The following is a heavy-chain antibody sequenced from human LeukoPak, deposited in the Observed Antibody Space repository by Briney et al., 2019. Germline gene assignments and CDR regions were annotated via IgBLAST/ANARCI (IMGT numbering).Heavy chain of an antibody. CDR2: ISGSGGST. D-gene: IGHD2-15*01. V-gene: IGHV3-23*01. J-gene: IGHJ4*02. CDR3: VKAEGYCAGASCPPSGY. CDR1: GFTFSSYA. Sequence: GGSLRLSCAASGFTFSSYAMSWVRQAPGKGLEWVSAISGSGGSTYYADSVKGRFTISRDNSKNTLYLQMNSLRAEDTAVYYCVKAEGYCAGASCPPSGYWGQGTLVTVSS.